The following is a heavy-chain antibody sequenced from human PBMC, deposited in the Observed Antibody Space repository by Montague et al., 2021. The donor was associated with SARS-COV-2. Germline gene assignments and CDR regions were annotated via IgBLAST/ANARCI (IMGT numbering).Heavy chain of an antibody. CDR3: ARDSAVLTRDGYNYGWFDP. CDR1: GGSISGYC. D-gene: IGHD5-24*01. J-gene: IGHJ5*02. Sequence: SETLSLTCSVSGGSISGYCWSWIRQSPGKGLEWVGYIYYTGDTNYNPSLESRVTISLDTSKNQFSLRLSSVTAADTAVYYCARDSAVLTRDGYNYGWFDPWGQGTLVTVSS. V-gene: IGHV4-59*01. CDR2: IYYTGDT.